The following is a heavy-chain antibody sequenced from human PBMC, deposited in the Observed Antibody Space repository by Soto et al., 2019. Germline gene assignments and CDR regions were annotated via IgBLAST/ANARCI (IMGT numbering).Heavy chain of an antibody. CDR1: GFAFSGSA. Sequence: LRLSCAASGFAFSGSAMYWVRQASGKGPEWVGRIRSKGHNYATEYAASVKGRFTISRDDSKNTAYLQMNSLQTEDTAVYYCTRDLFSYDYSGILWFDPWGQGTLVTVSS. V-gene: IGHV3-73*01. CDR2: IRSKGHNYAT. D-gene: IGHD3-16*01. CDR3: TRDLFSYDYSGILWFDP. J-gene: IGHJ5*02.